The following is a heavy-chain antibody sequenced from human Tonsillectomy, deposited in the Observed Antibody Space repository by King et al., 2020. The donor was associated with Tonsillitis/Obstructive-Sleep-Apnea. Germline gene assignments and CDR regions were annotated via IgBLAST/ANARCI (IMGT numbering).Heavy chain of an antibody. CDR3: VSCSGGSCYSFDY. J-gene: IGHJ4*02. CDR2: INWNGGST. V-gene: IGHV3-20*04. CDR1: GFTFDDYG. D-gene: IGHD2-15*01. Sequence: VQLVESGGGVVRPGGSLRLSCAASGFTFDDYGMSWVRHAPGKGLEWVSGINWNGGSTGYAVSVKGRFTISRDNAKNSLYLQMNSLRAEDTALYYCVSCSGGSCYSFDYWGQGTLVTVSS.